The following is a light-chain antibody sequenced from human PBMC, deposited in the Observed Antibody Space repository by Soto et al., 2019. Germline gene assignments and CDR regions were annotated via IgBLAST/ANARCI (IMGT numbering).Light chain of an antibody. CDR2: GAS. V-gene: IGKV3-20*01. CDR3: QQYGSSPWT. Sequence: EIVLTQSPGTLSLSPGERASLSCRASQSVSSNYLAWYQQKPGQPPRLLIYGASSRATGIPDRFSGSGSGTDFILIISRLEPEDFAVYYCQQYGSSPWTFGQGTKVEIK. CDR1: QSVSSNY. J-gene: IGKJ1*01.